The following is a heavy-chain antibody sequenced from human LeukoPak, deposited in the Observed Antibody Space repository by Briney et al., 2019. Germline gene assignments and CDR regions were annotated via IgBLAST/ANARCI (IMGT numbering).Heavy chain of an antibody. CDR3: ARDTAGWSSGSGRFYDY. V-gene: IGHV1-2*02. CDR1: GYTFTGYY. Sequence: ASVKVSCKASGYTFTGYYMHWVRQVPGQGLEWMGWINPNSGGTNYAQKFQGRVTMTRDTSISTAYMELSRLRSDDTAVYYCARDTAGWSSGSGRFYDYWGQGTLVTVSS. CDR2: INPNSGGT. J-gene: IGHJ4*02. D-gene: IGHD3-10*01.